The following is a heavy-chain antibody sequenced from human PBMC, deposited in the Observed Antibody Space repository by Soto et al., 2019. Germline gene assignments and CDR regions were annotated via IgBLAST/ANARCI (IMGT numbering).Heavy chain of an antibody. V-gene: IGHV3-64D*06. Sequence: HPGGSLRLSCSASGFTFSSYAMHWVRQAPGKGLEYVSAISSNGGSTYYADSVKGRFTISRDNSKNTLYLQMSSLRAEDTAVYYCVNQGGYEAEGFDYWGQGTLVTVSS. J-gene: IGHJ4*02. CDR1: GFTFSSYA. D-gene: IGHD5-12*01. CDR2: ISSNGGST. CDR3: VNQGGYEAEGFDY.